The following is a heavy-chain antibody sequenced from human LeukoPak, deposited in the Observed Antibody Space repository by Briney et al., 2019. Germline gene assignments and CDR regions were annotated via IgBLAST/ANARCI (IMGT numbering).Heavy chain of an antibody. CDR2: ISGSGGST. CDR1: GFTFRNYA. D-gene: IGHD3-10*01. Sequence: GGSLRLSCEASGFTFRNYAMTWVRQAPGKGLEWVSAISGSGGSTYYADSVKGRFTISRDNSKNTLYLQMNSLRAEDTAVYYCAKSTMVRGVTNFDYWGQGTLVTVSS. V-gene: IGHV3-23*01. CDR3: AKSTMVRGVTNFDY. J-gene: IGHJ4*02.